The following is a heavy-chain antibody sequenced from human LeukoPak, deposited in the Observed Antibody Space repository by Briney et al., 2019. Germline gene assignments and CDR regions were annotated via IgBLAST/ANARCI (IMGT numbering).Heavy chain of an antibody. J-gene: IGHJ4*02. D-gene: IGHD6-13*01. V-gene: IGHV3-21*01. CDR2: ISSSSYI. CDR3: ARGYLSSTRTDYFDY. CDR1: GFTFSSYS. Sequence: GVLRLSCAASGFTFSSYSMNWVRQAPGKGLEWVSSISSSSYIYYADSVKGRFTISRDNAKNSLYLQMNSLRAEDTAVYYCARGYLSSTRTDYFDYWGQGTLVTVSS.